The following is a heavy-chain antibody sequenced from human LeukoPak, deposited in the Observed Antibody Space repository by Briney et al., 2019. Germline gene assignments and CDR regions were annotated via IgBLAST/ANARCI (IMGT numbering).Heavy chain of an antibody. J-gene: IGHJ4*02. V-gene: IGHV4-30-4*01. CDR3: ARDRDYYDSSGISH. D-gene: IGHD3-22*01. Sequence: SQTLSLTCTVSGGSISSGDYYWSWIRQPPGEGLEWIGYIYYSGGTYYNPSLKSRVTISVDTSKNQFSLKLSSVTAADTAVYYCARDRDYYDSSGISHWGQGTLVTVSS. CDR1: GGSISSGDYY. CDR2: IYYSGGT.